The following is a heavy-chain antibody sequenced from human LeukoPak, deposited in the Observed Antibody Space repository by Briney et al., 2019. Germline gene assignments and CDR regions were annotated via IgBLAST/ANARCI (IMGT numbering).Heavy chain of an antibody. CDR1: GFSFSNYA. CDR2: IYSGGST. D-gene: IGHD2-2*01. V-gene: IGHV3-53*01. CDR3: GRGLTYPAY. J-gene: IGHJ4*02. Sequence: GGSLRLSCVSSGFSFSNYAMSWVRQAPGKGLEWVSVIYSGGSTYYADSVKGRFTISRDNSKNTLYLQMNSLRAEDTPVYYCGRGLTYPAYGGRGPLVTFSS.